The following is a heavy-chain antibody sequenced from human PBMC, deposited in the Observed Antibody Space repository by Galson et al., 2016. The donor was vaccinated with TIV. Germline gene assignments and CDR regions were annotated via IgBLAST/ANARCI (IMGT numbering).Heavy chain of an antibody. V-gene: IGHV3-23*01. D-gene: IGHD5-24*01. CDR2: ISGSGGQT. J-gene: IGHJ4*02. CDR3: AKSLFHTIDFGGLTVIFDH. Sequence: SLRLSCAASGFDFNALAMSWVRQVPGKGLQWVASISGSGGQTHYGDSVLGRFIISRDDSKNTVYLRMNNVRVDDTAVYYCAKSLFHTIDFGGLTVIFDHWGQGALVTVSS. CDR1: GFDFNALA.